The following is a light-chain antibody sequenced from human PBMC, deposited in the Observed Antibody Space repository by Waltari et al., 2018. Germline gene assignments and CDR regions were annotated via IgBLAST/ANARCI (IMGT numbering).Light chain of an antibody. V-gene: IGLV2-14*03. CDR2: DVS. Sequence: QSALTQPASVSGSPGPSITIPCTGTSSDVGAYNYVSRYQQHPGTAPKLRIYDVSNRPSGVSNRFSGSKSGNTASLTSSGLQAEYEADYYCSSYTSSITYVFGTGTEVTVL. J-gene: IGLJ1*01. CDR1: SSDVGAYNY. CDR3: SSYTSSITYV.